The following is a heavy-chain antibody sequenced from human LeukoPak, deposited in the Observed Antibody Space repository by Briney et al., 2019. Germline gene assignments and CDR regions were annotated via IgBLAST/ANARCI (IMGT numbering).Heavy chain of an antibody. CDR1: GYTFTTYW. J-gene: IGHJ6*02. V-gene: IGHV5-51*01. CDR3: ARRSGGSGWRYYYYGMDV. CDR2: IYPGDSDT. Sequence: GESLKISCKGSGYTFTTYWIGWVRQVPGKGLEWMGIIYPGDSDTRYSPSFQGQVTISADKSISTAYLQWSSLKASDTAMYYCARRSGGSGWRYYYYGMDVWGQGTTVTVSS. D-gene: IGHD6-19*01.